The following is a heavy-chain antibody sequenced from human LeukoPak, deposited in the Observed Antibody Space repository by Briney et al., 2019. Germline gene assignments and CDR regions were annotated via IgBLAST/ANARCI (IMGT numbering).Heavy chain of an antibody. Sequence: PKASVKVSCKASGYTFTSYGISWVRQAPGQGLEWMGWISAYNGNTNYAQKLQGRVTMTTDTSTSTAYMELRSLRSEDTAVYYCARTYYYDSSGYYNWFDPWGQGTLVTVSS. CDR1: GYTFTSYG. V-gene: IGHV1-18*01. J-gene: IGHJ5*02. CDR3: ARTYYYDSSGYYNWFDP. CDR2: ISAYNGNT. D-gene: IGHD3-22*01.